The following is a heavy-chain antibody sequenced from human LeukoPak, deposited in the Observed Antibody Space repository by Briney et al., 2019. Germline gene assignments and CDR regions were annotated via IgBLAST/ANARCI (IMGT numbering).Heavy chain of an antibody. D-gene: IGHD5-12*01. CDR3: ARLPSGYELGAFDY. V-gene: IGHV5-51*01. Sequence: GESLKISCKSSGYSFTSYWIGWVRQMPGKGLEWMVIFYPSDSDTRYSPSFQGQVTISADKSISTDYLQWSSLKASDTAMYYCARLPSGYELGAFDYWGQGTLVTVSS. CDR1: GYSFTSYW. CDR2: FYPSDSDT. J-gene: IGHJ4*02.